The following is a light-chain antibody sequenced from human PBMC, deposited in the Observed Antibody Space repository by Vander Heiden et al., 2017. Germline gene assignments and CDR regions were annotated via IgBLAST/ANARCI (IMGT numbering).Light chain of an antibody. Sequence: SYDLTQPLSVSVALGQTARITCGGNNIGSKNVHRYQQKPGQAPVLVIDRDSNRPSGIPERFSGSNSGNTATLTISRAQAGDEADYDCQVWDSSTGVFGGGTKLTVL. J-gene: IGLJ2*01. CDR1: NIGSKN. CDR3: QVWDSSTGV. V-gene: IGLV3-9*01. CDR2: RDS.